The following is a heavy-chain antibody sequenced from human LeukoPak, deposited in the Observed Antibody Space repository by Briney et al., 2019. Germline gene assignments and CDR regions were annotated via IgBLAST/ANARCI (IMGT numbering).Heavy chain of an antibody. Sequence: GGSLRLSCAVSGFAVSSNHMSWVRQSPGKGLEWVSVIYNDGNTYYTDSVKGRFTISRDNSKNTVFLQMNSLRAEDTAMYYCARDREVVTARAQMDVWGKGTTVTVSS. V-gene: IGHV3-53*01. J-gene: IGHJ6*04. CDR1: GFAVSSNH. D-gene: IGHD2-21*02. CDR3: ARDREVVTARAQMDV. CDR2: IYNDGNT.